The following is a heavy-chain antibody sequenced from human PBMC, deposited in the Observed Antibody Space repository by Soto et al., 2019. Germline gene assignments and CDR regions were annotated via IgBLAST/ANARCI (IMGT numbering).Heavy chain of an antibody. CDR3: ARYYCTSTTCFYFDY. J-gene: IGHJ4*01. V-gene: IGHV4-31*11. D-gene: IGHD2-2*01. CDR2: IYYSGST. Sequence: TLSLTCAVSGGSISSGGYYWSWIRQHPGKGLEWIGYIYYSGSTYYNPSLKSRVTISVDTSKNQFSLKLSSVTAADTAVYYCARYYCTSTTCFYFDYWGHGTLVTVSS. CDR1: GGSISSGGYY.